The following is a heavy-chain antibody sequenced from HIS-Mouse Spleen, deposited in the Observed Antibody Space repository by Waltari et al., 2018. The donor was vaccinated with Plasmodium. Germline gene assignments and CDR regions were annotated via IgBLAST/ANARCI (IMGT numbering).Heavy chain of an antibody. V-gene: IGHV1-18*01. CDR2: ISPYNGNT. CDR1: GYTVPNYG. J-gene: IGHJ3*02. D-gene: IGHD6-19*01. Sequence: QVQLVQSGAEVKKPGASVTVCCKASGYTVPNYGISWVRQAPGQGLEWMGWISPYNGNTHFAQKLQGRVTMTTDTSTSTAYMELRSLRSDDTAVYYCARGSAGDAFDIWGQGTMVTVSS. CDR3: ARGSAGDAFDI.